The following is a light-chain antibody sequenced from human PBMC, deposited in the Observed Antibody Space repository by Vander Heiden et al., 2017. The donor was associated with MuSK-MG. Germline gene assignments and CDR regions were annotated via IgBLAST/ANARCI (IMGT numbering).Light chain of an antibody. V-gene: IGLV1-51*02. CDR2: ENN. Sequence: QSVLPQPPSVSAAPGQKVTISCSGRSSNIGNNYVSWYQHLPGTAPKLLIYENNKRPSGIPDRFSGSKSGTSATMGITGLQTGDEADYYCGTWDTSLSAVVFGGGTKLTVL. CDR1: SSNIGNNY. J-gene: IGLJ3*02. CDR3: GTWDTSLSAVV.